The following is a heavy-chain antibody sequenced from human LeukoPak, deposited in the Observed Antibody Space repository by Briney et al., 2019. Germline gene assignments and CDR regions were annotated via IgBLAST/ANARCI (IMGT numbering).Heavy chain of an antibody. CDR1: GFTFSDFH. D-gene: IGHD2-2*01. Sequence: GGSLRLSCAVSGFTFSDFHMSWIRQAPGMGLEWVSSISSSGSTIYYADSVKGRFTISRDNAKNTLYLQMNSLRVDDTAIYYCARDWYHAIDYWGQGTLVTVSS. CDR3: ARDWYHAIDY. CDR2: ISSSGSTI. J-gene: IGHJ4*02. V-gene: IGHV3-11*04.